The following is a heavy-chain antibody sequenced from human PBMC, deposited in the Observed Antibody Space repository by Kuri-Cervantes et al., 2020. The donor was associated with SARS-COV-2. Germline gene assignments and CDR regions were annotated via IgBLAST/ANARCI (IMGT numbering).Heavy chain of an antibody. J-gene: IGHJ3*02. D-gene: IGHD5-12*01. V-gene: IGHV3-9*03. Sequence: GGSLRPSCAASGFTFDDYAMHWVRQAPGKGLEWVSGISWNSGSIGYADSVKGRFTISRDNAKNSLYLQMNSLRAEDMALYYCAKLVATNDVFDIWGQGTMVTVSS. CDR1: GFTFDDYA. CDR3: AKLVATNDVFDI. CDR2: ISWNSGSI.